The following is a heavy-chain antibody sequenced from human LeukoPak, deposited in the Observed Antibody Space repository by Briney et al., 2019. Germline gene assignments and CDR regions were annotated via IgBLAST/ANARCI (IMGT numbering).Heavy chain of an antibody. Sequence: SGGSLRLSCVASGFTFSNAWMSWVRQAPGKGLEWVGRIKSKTDGGTTDYAAPVKGRFTISRDDSKNTLYLQMNSLKTEDTAVYYCTTELGPYYYYGMDVWGQGTTVTVSS. D-gene: IGHD6-13*01. CDR3: TTELGPYYYYGMDV. J-gene: IGHJ6*02. CDR2: IKSKTDGGTT. V-gene: IGHV3-15*01. CDR1: GFTFSNAW.